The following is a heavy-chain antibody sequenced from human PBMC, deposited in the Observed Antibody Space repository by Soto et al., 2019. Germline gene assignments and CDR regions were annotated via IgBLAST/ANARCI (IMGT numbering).Heavy chain of an antibody. CDR3: AAVPPSIWGATTVLYYFDY. V-gene: IGHV1-18*01. Sequence: ASVKVSCKASGSTFTSYGISWVRQAPGQGLQWMGWISAYNGNTNYAQKLQGRVTITRDMSTSTAYMELSSLRSEDTAVYYCAAVPPSIWGATTVLYYFDYWGQGTLVTVSS. CDR2: ISAYNGNT. CDR1: GSTFTSYG. J-gene: IGHJ4*02. D-gene: IGHD1-26*01.